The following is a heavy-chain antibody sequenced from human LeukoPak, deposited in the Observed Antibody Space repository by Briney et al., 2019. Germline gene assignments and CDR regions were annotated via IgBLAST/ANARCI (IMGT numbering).Heavy chain of an antibody. J-gene: IGHJ3*02. CDR1: GGSFSGYY. CDR3: ARTSDPTGYYDSSGYGAFDI. CDR2: INHSGST. D-gene: IGHD3-22*01. V-gene: IGHV4-34*01. Sequence: PSETLSLTCAVYGGSFSGYYWSWIRQPPGKGLEWIGEINHSGSTNYNPSLKSRVTISADTSKNQFSLKLSSVTAADTAVYYCARTSDPTGYYDSSGYGAFDIWGQGTMVTVSS.